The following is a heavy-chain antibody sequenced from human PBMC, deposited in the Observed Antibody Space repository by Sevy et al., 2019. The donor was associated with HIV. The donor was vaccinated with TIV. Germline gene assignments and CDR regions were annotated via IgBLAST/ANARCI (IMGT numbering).Heavy chain of an antibody. D-gene: IGHD3-22*01. CDR1: GFTFSSYS. J-gene: IGHJ6*02. Sequence: GGSLRLSCAASGFTFSSYSMNWVRQAPGKGLEWVSAIGTAGDTYYPGSVKGRFTISRENAKNSLYLQMNSLRAGDTAVYYCARGGNYYDSSGRYGMDVWGQGTTVTVSS. V-gene: IGHV3-13*01. CDR3: ARGGNYYDSSGRYGMDV. CDR2: IGTAGDT.